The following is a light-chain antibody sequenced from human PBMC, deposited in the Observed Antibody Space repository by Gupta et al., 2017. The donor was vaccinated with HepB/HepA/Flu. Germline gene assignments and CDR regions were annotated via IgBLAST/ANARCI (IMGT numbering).Light chain of an antibody. CDR2: DVS. J-gene: IGLJ2*01. V-gene: IGLV2-11*01. Sequence: SALTQPRSVSGSPGQSVTISCTGTSSDVGSYNYVSWYQQHPGKAPKLMSADVSKRPSGVPERFAGSKSGNTASLKISGLQAEDEADDYCCSYAGSYTYVIFGGGTQLTVL. CDR1: SSDVGSYNY. CDR3: CSYAGSYTYVI.